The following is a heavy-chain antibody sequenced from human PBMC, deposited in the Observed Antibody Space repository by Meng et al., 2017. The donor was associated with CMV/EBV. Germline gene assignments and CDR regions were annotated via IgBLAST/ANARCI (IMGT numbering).Heavy chain of an antibody. Sequence: QVHLQGSAPGLVKPSATLSLTCTVSGGSISSSSYYWGWIRQPPGKGLEWIGSIYYSGSTYYNPSLKSRVTISVDTSKNQFSLKLSSVTAADTAVYYCASRITIFGVVTAFDPWGQGTLVTVFS. D-gene: IGHD3-3*01. CDR1: GGSISSSSYY. CDR3: ASRITIFGVVTAFDP. V-gene: IGHV4-39*07. J-gene: IGHJ5*02. CDR2: IYYSGST.